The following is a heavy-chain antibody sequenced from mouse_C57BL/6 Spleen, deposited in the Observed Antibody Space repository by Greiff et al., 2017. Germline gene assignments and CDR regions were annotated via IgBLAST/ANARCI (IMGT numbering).Heavy chain of an antibody. Sequence: EVQRVESGGGLVQSGRSLRLSCATSGFTFSDFYMEWVRQAPGKGLEWIAASRNKANDYTTEYSASVKGRFIVSRDTSQSILYLQMNALRAEDTAIYYCARDAYDYGFAYWGQGTLVTVSA. CDR1: GFTFSDFY. CDR3: ARDAYDYGFAY. V-gene: IGHV7-1*01. J-gene: IGHJ3*01. CDR2: SRNKANDYTT. D-gene: IGHD2-4*01.